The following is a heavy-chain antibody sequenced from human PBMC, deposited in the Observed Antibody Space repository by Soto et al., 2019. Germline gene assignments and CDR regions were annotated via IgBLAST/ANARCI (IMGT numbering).Heavy chain of an antibody. CDR3: AKAQNYYDSSGYYPS. V-gene: IGHV3-30*18. CDR1: GFTFSSYG. D-gene: IGHD3-22*01. J-gene: IGHJ5*02. Sequence: GGSLRLSCAASGFTFSSYGMHLVRQAPGKGLEWVAFISYDGSNKYYADSVKGRFTISRDNSKNTLYLQMNSLRAEDTAVYYCAKAQNYYDSSGYYPSWGEGTPVTVS. CDR2: ISYDGSNK.